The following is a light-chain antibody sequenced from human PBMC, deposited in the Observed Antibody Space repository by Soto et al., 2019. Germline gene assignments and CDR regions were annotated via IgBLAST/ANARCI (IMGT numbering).Light chain of an antibody. Sequence: IVLKQSPGTLSLSPGERATLSCRASQSVSSSYLAWYQQKPGQAPRLLIYGASSRATGIPDRFSGSGSGTDFTLTISRLEPEDFAVYYCQQYGSSPAITFGQGTRLQI. CDR2: GAS. CDR1: QSVSSSY. J-gene: IGKJ5*01. CDR3: QQYGSSPAIT. V-gene: IGKV3-20*01.